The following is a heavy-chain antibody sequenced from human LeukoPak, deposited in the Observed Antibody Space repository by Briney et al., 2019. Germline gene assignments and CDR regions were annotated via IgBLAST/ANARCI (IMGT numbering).Heavy chain of an antibody. CDR2: IYYSGST. Sequence: SETLSLTCTVAGGSISSYYWSWIRQPPGKGLEWIGYIYYSGSTNYNPSLKSRVTISVDTSKNQFSLKLSSVTAADTAVYYCARARYYDSRAAVSAYGMDVWGQGTTVTVSS. J-gene: IGHJ6*02. D-gene: IGHD3-22*01. V-gene: IGHV4-59*01. CDR3: ARARYYDSRAAVSAYGMDV. CDR1: GGSISSYY.